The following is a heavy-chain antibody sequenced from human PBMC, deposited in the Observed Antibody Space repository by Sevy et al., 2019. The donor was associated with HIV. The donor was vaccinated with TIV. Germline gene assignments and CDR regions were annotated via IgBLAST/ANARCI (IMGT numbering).Heavy chain of an antibody. D-gene: IGHD4-17*01. CDR1: GFTFSDYW. CDR2: IKQDGSDK. Sequence: GGSLRLSCTASGFTFSDYWMNWVRQAPGKGLEWVANIKQDGSDKHYVDSVKGRFTISRDNAKNSLYLQMNSLRAGDTAVYYCARGVNTVTSFDYWGQGTLVTVSS. J-gene: IGHJ4*02. V-gene: IGHV3-7*01. CDR3: ARGVNTVTSFDY.